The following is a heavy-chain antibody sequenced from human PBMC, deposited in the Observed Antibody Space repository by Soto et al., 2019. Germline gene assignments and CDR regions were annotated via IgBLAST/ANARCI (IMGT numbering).Heavy chain of an antibody. Sequence: QVRLVQSGAEVKRPGASLKVSCKASGYVFNHYAINWVRQAPGQGRAWMGWLAPFNGKTSSLQKLQDRMSMTIDTATSTAYLDLNSRTSDDTGGYFCAREGGSSSYYTLELDYWGQGTQVTVSS. J-gene: IGHJ4*02. CDR3: AREGGSSSYYTLELDY. CDR1: GYVFNHYA. V-gene: IGHV1-18*04. D-gene: IGHD6-6*01. CDR2: LAPFNGKT.